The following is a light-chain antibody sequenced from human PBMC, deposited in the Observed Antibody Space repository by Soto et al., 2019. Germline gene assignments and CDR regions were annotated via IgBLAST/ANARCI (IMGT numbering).Light chain of an antibody. V-gene: IGKV1-8*01. CDR3: QQYCSYPQT. CDR1: QGISSY. CDR2: AAS. J-gene: IGKJ1*01. Sequence: AIRMTQSPSSLSASTGDRVTITCRASQGISSYLAWYQQKPGKAPKLLIYAASTLQSGVPSRFSGSGSGTDFTLTVSCLQSEDFATDYCQQYCSYPQTFGQGTKVEIK.